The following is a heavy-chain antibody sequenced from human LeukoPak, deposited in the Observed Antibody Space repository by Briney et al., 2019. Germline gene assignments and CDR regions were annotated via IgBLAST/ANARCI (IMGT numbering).Heavy chain of an antibody. D-gene: IGHD2-2*01. V-gene: IGHV1-3*01. CDR1: GYTFTSYA. CDR3: ARDIVVVPAAPLDY. CDR2: INAGNGNT. J-gene: IGHJ4*02. Sequence: ASVTVSCTASGYTFTSYAMHWVRQAPGQRLEWMGWINAGNGNTKYSQKFQGRVTITRDTSASTAYMELSSLRSEDTAVYYCARDIVVVPAAPLDYWGQGTLVTVSS.